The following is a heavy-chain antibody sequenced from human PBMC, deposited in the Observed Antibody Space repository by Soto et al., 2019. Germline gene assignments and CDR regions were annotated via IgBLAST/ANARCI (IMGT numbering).Heavy chain of an antibody. V-gene: IGHV3-15*01. CDR3: TTPPPYYDFWSGYYIFDY. J-gene: IGHJ4*02. Sequence: GGSLRLSCAASGFTFSNAWMSWVRQAPGKGLEWVGRIKSKTDGGTTDYAAPVKDRFTISRDDSQNTLYLQMNSLKTDDTAVYYCTTPPPYYDFWSGYYIFDYWGQGTLVTVSS. CDR1: GFTFSNAW. D-gene: IGHD3-3*01. CDR2: IKSKTDGGTT.